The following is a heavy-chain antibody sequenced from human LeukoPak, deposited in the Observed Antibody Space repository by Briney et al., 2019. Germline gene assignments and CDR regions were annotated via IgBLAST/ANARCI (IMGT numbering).Heavy chain of an antibody. CDR3: ARLISSSSDYYYYFMDV. V-gene: IGHV4-4*09. D-gene: IGHD6-6*01. CDR1: GGSISSYY. CDR2: IYTSGST. J-gene: IGHJ6*03. Sequence: SETLSLTCTVSGGSISSYYWSWIRQPPGKGLEWIGYIYTSGSTNYNPSLKSRVSISVDTSKNQFSLKLSSVTAADTAVYYCARLISSSSDYYYYFMDVWGKGTTVTVSS.